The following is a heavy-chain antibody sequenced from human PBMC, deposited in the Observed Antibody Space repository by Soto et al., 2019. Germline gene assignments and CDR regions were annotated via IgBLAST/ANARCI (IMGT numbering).Heavy chain of an antibody. Sequence: PSETLSLTCTVSGASISSYYWSWIRQPPGKGLEWIGYINYSGSTNYNPSLKSRVTISVDTSKNQFSLKLSSVTAADTAVYYCARLSARSGFDPWGQGTLVTVSS. CDR2: INYSGST. D-gene: IGHD6-6*01. J-gene: IGHJ5*02. V-gene: IGHV4-59*01. CDR3: ARLSARSGFDP. CDR1: GASISSYY.